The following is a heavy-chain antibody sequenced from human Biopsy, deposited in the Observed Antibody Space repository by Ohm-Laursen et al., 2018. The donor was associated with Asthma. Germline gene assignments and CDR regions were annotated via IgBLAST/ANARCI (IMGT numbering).Heavy chain of an antibody. CDR2: VNTGNGGT. CDR3: ARTYYDFLTGQVKDVFGV. Sequence: ASVKVSCKTSGYNFISFAIHWVRQAPGQRLEWMGWVNTGNGGTKYSQKFQGRVTITRDTSASTAYMELRSLRSEDTATYYCARTYYDFLTGQVKDVFGVWGQGTMATVSS. D-gene: IGHD3-9*01. CDR1: GYNFISFA. J-gene: IGHJ3*01. V-gene: IGHV1-3*04.